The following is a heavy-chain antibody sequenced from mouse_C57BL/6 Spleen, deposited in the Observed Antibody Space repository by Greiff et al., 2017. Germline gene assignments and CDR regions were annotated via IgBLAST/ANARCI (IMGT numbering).Heavy chain of an antibody. CDR1: GYAFSSSW. CDR3: ARRGEGFDY. V-gene: IGHV1-82*01. J-gene: IGHJ2*01. CDR2: IYPGDGDT. Sequence: VQLQQSGPELVKPGASVKISCKASGYAFSSSWMNWVKQRPGKGLEWIGRIYPGDGDTNYNGKFKGKATLTADKSSSTAYMQLSSLTSEDSAVXFCARRGEGFDYWGQGTTLTVSS.